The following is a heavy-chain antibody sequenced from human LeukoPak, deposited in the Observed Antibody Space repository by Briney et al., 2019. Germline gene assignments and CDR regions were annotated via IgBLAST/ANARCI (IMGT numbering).Heavy chain of an antibody. V-gene: IGHV3-7*01. D-gene: IGHD3-10*01. CDR2: IKQDGSEK. J-gene: IGHJ6*03. Sequence: GGSLRLSCAASGFTFSSYWMSWVRQAPGKGLEWVANIKQDGSEKYYVDSVKGRFIISRDNAKNSLYLQMNSLRAEDTAVYYCAKGAFRDQVQGYYYMDVRGKGTTVTVPS. CDR3: AKGAFRDQVQGYYYMDV. CDR1: GFTFSSYW.